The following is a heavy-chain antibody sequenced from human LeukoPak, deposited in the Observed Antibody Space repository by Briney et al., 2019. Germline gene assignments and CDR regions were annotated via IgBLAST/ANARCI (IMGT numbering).Heavy chain of an antibody. V-gene: IGHV6-1*01. CDR1: GDSLFSNGVA. Sequence: SQTLSLTCAISGDSLFSNGVAWNWIRQSPLRGLEWLGRTFCTSKCYNEYAVYVRSRVTINPDTSKNQFSLQLSSLTPEDSAIHYCARGHNSAFDIWGQGTMVTVSS. CDR2: TFCTSKCYN. CDR3: ARGHNSAFDI. J-gene: IGHJ3*02. D-gene: IGHD1-1*01.